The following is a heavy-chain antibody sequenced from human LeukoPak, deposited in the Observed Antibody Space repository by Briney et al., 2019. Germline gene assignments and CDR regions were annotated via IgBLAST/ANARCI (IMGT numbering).Heavy chain of an antibody. D-gene: IGHD5-18*01. Sequence: PSETLSLTCTVSGGSISSYYWSWIRQPPGKGLEWIGYIYYSGSTNYNPSLKSRVTISVDTSKNQFSLKLSSVTAADTAVYYCARGYSYGYMAYFDYWGQGTLVTVSS. CDR1: GGSISSYY. J-gene: IGHJ4*02. V-gene: IGHV4-59*01. CDR3: ARGYSYGYMAYFDY. CDR2: IYYSGST.